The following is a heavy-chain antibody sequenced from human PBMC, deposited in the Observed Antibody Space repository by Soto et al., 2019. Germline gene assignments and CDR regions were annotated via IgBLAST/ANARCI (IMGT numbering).Heavy chain of an antibody. D-gene: IGHD3-3*01. CDR2: ISYDGSNK. J-gene: IGHJ3*02. CDR3: AKPLWSGYYEDAFDI. V-gene: IGHV3-30*18. Sequence: GGSLRLSCAASGFTFSSYGMHWVRQAPGKGLEWVAVISYDGSNKYYADSVKGRFTISRDNSKNTLYLQMNSLRAEDTAVYYCAKPLWSGYYEDAFDIWGQGTMVTVSS. CDR1: GFTFSSYG.